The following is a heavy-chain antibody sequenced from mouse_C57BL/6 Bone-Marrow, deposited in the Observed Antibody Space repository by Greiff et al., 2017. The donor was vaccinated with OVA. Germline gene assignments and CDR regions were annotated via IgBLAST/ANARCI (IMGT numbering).Heavy chain of an antibody. V-gene: IGHV1-7*01. J-gene: IGHJ4*01. Sequence: VKVVESGAELAKPGASVKLSCKASGYTFPSYWMHWVKQRPGQGLEWIGSINPSSGYTKYNQKFKDKATLTADKSSSTAYMQLSSLTYEDSAVYYCARKSRVVDSNYGYAMDYWGQGTSVTVSS. D-gene: IGHD2-5*01. CDR3: ARKSRVVDSNYGYAMDY. CDR1: GYTFPSYW. CDR2: INPSSGYT.